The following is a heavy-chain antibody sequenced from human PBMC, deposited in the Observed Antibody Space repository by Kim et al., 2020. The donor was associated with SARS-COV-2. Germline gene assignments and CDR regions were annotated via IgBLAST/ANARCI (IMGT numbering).Heavy chain of an antibody. CDR3: ARRGYSSGWGY. Sequence: SETLSLTCAVYGGSFSGYYWSWIRQPPGKGLEWIGEINHSGSTNYNPSLKSRVTISVDTSKNQFSLKLSSVTAADTAVYYCARRGYSSGWGYWGQGTLVTVSS. CDR2: INHSGST. J-gene: IGHJ4*02. V-gene: IGHV4-34*01. CDR1: GGSFSGYY. D-gene: IGHD6-19*01.